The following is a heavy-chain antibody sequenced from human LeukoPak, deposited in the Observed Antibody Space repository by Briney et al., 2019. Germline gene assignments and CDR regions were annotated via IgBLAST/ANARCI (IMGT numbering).Heavy chain of an antibody. V-gene: IGHV3-30*04. CDR2: ISYDGSNK. Sequence: GGSLRLSCAASGFTFSSYAMHWVRQAPGKGLEWVAVISYDGSNKYFADSVKGRFTISRDNSKNTLYLQMNSLRAEDTAVYYCARKVLSGSRYFDYWGQGALVTVSS. D-gene: IGHD1-26*01. CDR1: GFTFSSYA. J-gene: IGHJ4*02. CDR3: ARKVLSGSRYFDY.